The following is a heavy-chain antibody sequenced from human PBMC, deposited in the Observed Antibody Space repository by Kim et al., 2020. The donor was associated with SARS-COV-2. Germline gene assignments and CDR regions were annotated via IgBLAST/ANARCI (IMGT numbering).Heavy chain of an antibody. Sequence: SETLSLTCTVSGGSISSYYWSWIRQPPGKGLEWIGYIYYSGSTNYNPSLKSRVTISVDTSKNQFSLKLSSVTAADTAVYYCARDRGHIVVVTAIPDAFDIWGQGTMVTVSS. CDR2: IYYSGST. V-gene: IGHV4-59*13. J-gene: IGHJ3*02. CDR1: GGSISSYY. CDR3: ARDRGHIVVVTAIPDAFDI. D-gene: IGHD2-21*02.